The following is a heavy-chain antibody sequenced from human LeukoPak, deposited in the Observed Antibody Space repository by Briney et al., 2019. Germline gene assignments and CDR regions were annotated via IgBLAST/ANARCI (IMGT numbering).Heavy chain of an antibody. D-gene: IGHD6-19*01. V-gene: IGHV1-18*01. CDR3: TRPGPFSSGWYTDY. CDR2: ISAYNGNT. Sequence: TCTVSGYTFTSYGISWVRQAPGQGLEWMGWISAYNGNTNYAQKLQGRVTMTTDTSTSTAYMELRSLRSDDTAVYYCTRPGPFSSGWYTDYWGQGTLVTVSS. J-gene: IGHJ4*02. CDR1: GYTFTSYG.